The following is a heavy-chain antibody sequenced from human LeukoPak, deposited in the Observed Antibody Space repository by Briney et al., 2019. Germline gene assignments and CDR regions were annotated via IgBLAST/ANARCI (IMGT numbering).Heavy chain of an antibody. V-gene: IGHV3-30-3*01. CDR1: GFTFSSCA. Sequence: GGSLRLSCAASGFTFSSCAMHWVRQAPGKGLEWVAVISYDGSNKYYADSVKGRFTISRDNSKNTLYLQMNSLRAEDTAVYYCARDRAIGGFDYWGQGTLVTVSS. D-gene: IGHD3-16*01. CDR3: ARDRAIGGFDY. CDR2: ISYDGSNK. J-gene: IGHJ4*02.